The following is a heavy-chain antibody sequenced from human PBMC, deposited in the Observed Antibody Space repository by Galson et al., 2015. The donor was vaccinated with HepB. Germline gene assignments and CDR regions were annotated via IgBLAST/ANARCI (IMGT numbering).Heavy chain of an antibody. CDR2: INHSGST. V-gene: IGHV4-34*01. CDR3: ARGPASVVYDYVWGSSRQPLYYLDS. Sequence: LSLTCAVYGGSFSGYYWSWIRQPPGKGLVWIGEINHSGSTNDNPSLKSRITISVDTSKNLFSLKLTSVTAADAAVYYCARGPASVVYDYVWGSSRQPLYYLDSWGQGTLLTVSS. J-gene: IGHJ4*02. D-gene: IGHD3-16*02. CDR1: GGSFSGYY.